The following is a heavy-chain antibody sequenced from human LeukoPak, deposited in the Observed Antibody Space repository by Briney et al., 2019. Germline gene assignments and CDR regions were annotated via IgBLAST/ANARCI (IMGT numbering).Heavy chain of an antibody. CDR1: GGSFSGYY. CDR2: INHSGST. J-gene: IGHJ5*02. Sequence: PSETLSLTCAVYGGSFSGYYWSWIRQPPGKGLEWIGEINHSGSTNYNPSLKSRVTMSVDTSKNQFSLKLSSVTAADTAVYYCARDPSNTSGWKTWFDTWGQGTLVTVSS. V-gene: IGHV4-34*01. D-gene: IGHD6-19*01. CDR3: ARDPSNTSGWKTWFDT.